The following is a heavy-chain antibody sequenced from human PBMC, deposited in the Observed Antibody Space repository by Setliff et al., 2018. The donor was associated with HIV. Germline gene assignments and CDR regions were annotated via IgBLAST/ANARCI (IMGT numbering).Heavy chain of an antibody. CDR3: ARDHIVATIRDYYYGMDV. D-gene: IGHD5-12*01. CDR2: IYYSGST. V-gene: IGHV4-4*02. CDR1: GGSISSNNW. J-gene: IGHJ6*02. Sequence: SETLSLTCAVSGGSISSNNWWSWVRQPPGKGLEWIGYIYYSGSTNYNPSLKSRVAISVDTSKNQFSLKLSSVTPADTAVYYCARDHIVATIRDYYYGMDVWGQGTTVTV.